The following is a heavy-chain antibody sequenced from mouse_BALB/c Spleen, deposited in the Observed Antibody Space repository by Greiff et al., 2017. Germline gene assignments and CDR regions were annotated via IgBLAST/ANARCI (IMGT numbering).Heavy chain of an antibody. V-gene: IGHV1-80*01. Sequence: QVQLQQSGAELVRPGSSVKISCKASGYAFSSYWMNWVKQRPGQGLEWIGQIYPGDGDTNYNGKFKGKATLTADKSSSTAYMQLSSLTSEDSAVYFCARSRKVPSWFAYWGQGTLVTVSA. D-gene: IGHD2-14*01. CDR1: GYAFSSYW. CDR2: IYPGDGDT. CDR3: ARSRKVPSWFAY. J-gene: IGHJ3*01.